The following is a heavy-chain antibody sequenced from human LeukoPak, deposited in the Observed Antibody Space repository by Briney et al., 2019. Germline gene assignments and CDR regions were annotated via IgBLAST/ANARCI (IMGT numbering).Heavy chain of an antibody. CDR3: AKWRRGYYDGSGADDFNY. CDR1: GFSFSNYA. Sequence: GGTLRLSCAASGFSFSNYAMSWVRQGPGKGLEWVSAIGGSIGSTFDTDSVKGRFTISRDNSKNTLSLQMNTLRAEDTAVYYCAKWRRGYYDGSGADDFNYWGQGTVVTVSS. CDR2: IGGSIGST. D-gene: IGHD3-22*01. V-gene: IGHV3-23*01. J-gene: IGHJ4*02.